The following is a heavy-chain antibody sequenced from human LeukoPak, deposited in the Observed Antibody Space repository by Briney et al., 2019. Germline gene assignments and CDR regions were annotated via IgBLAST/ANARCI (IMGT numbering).Heavy chain of an antibody. D-gene: IGHD3-9*01. CDR1: GGSISSYL. CDR2: ISYSGST. CDR3: ARHVRGLYYDLLTTEFDP. J-gene: IGHJ5*02. V-gene: IGHV4-59*08. Sequence: SETLSLTCTVSGGSISSYLWSWIRQPPGKGLEWIGYISYSGSTDYNPSLKSRVTILVDTSKNQFSLKLGSVTAADTAVYYCARHVRGLYYDLLTTEFDPWGQGTLVTVSS.